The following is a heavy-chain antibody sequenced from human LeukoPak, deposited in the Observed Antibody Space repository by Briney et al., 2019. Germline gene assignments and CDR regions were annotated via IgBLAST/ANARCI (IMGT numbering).Heavy chain of an antibody. J-gene: IGHJ6*02. CDR2: INPNSGGT. D-gene: IGHD2-15*01. Sequence: ASVKVSCKASGYTFTGYYMHWVRQPHGHGLERMGWINPNSGGTNYAQKFQSRVTITRDTSISTAYMELSRLRSDDTAVYYCARDPDRCSGGSCYSEYYYYGMDVWGQGTTVTVSS. V-gene: IGHV1-2*02. CDR1: GYTFTGYY. CDR3: ARDPDRCSGGSCYSEYYYYGMDV.